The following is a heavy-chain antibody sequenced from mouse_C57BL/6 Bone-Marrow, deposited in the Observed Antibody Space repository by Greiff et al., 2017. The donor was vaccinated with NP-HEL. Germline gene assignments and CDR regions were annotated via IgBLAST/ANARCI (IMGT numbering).Heavy chain of an antibody. Sequence: VKLQESGPELVKPGASVKISCKASGYAFSSSWMNWVKQRPGKGLEWIGRIYPGDGDTNYNGKFKGKATLTADKSSSTAYMQLSSLTSEDSAVYFCARGSSPRYWYFDVWGTGTTVTVSS. CDR3: ARGSSPRYWYFDV. CDR2: IYPGDGDT. J-gene: IGHJ1*03. D-gene: IGHD1-1*01. V-gene: IGHV1-82*01. CDR1: GYAFSSSW.